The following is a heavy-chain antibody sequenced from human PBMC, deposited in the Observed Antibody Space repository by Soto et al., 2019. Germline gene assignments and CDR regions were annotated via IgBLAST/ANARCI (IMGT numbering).Heavy chain of an antibody. CDR3: AKDDHCSGGGCYGGFDS. J-gene: IGHJ4*02. CDR1: GFNFDEFS. V-gene: IGHV3-9*01. D-gene: IGHD2-15*01. CDR2: ISWNNHVI. Sequence: VVLVESGGGLTEPGRSLRLSCAASGFNFDEFSMHWVRQVPGKGPEWVSGISWNNHVIGYAGSVKGRFTISRDNAKNSLFLQMNGLRSEDTALYYCAKDDHCSGGGCYGGFDSWGQGVLVTVSP.